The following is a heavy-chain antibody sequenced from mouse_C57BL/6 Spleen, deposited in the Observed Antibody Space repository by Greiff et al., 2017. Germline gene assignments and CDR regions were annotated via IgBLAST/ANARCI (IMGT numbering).Heavy chain of an antibody. Sequence: VQLQQPGAELVKPGASVKLSCKASGYTFTSYWLHWVKQRPGQGLEWIGMIHPNSGSTNYNEKFKSKATLTVDKSSSTAYMQLSSLTSEDSAVYYWARPYYYGSSYDARDYWGQGTSVTVSS. CDR1: GYTFTSYW. V-gene: IGHV1-64*01. D-gene: IGHD1-1*01. CDR3: ARPYYYGSSYDARDY. CDR2: IHPNSGST. J-gene: IGHJ4*01.